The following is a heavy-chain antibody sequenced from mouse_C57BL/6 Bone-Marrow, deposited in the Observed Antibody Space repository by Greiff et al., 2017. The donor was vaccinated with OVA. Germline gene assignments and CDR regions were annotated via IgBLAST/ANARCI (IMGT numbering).Heavy chain of an antibody. D-gene: IGHD2-3*01. CDR3: VRHDVYWYFDV. J-gene: IGHJ1*03. Sequence: EVQRVESGGGLVQPKGSLKLSCAASGFSFNTYAMNWVRQAPGKGVEWVARIRSKSNNYATYYADSVKDRFTISRDDSENILYLQMNNLKTEDTAMYYCVRHDVYWYFDVWGTGTTVTVSS. CDR1: GFSFNTYA. CDR2: IRSKSNNYAT. V-gene: IGHV10-1*01.